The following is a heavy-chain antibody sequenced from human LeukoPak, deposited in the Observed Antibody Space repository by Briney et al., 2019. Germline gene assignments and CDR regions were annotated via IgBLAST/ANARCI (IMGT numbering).Heavy chain of an antibody. J-gene: IGHJ4*02. D-gene: IGHD3-22*01. CDR2: ISSSSSYI. Sequence: GGSLRLSCAASGFTFSSYSMNWVRQAPGKGLEWVSSISSSSSYIYYADSVKGRFTISRDNAKSSLYLQMNSLRAEDTAVYYCARALYDSSGYYGYWGQGTLVTVSS. V-gene: IGHV3-21*01. CDR1: GFTFSSYS. CDR3: ARALYDSSGYYGY.